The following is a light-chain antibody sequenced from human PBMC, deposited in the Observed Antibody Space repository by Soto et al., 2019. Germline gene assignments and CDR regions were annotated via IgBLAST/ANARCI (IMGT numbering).Light chain of an antibody. J-gene: IGKJ5*01. CDR2: GAS. Sequence: DIQMTLSPASLSASIGDRVTLTCRVSQSIGSYLNWYQHKPGKAPKLLIYGASNLQSVVPSRFSGSGSGTDFTLTISSLQPEDFATYYCQQSDSTPPTFGQGTRLEIK. CDR3: QQSDSTPPT. CDR1: QSIGSY. V-gene: IGKV1-39*01.